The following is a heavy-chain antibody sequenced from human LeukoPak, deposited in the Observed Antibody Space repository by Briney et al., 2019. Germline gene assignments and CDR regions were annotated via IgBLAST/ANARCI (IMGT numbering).Heavy chain of an antibody. Sequence: GGSLRLSCTASGFSFSGHWMHWARQLPGKGLVWVSRISPTGSTTSYADSVKGRFTISRDNAKSSLHLQMNGLRAEDTAMYYCVKDSGWFHFDSWGQGTLVTVSS. D-gene: IGHD6-19*01. CDR1: GFSFSGHW. CDR2: ISPTGSTT. V-gene: IGHV3-74*01. J-gene: IGHJ4*02. CDR3: VKDSGWFHFDS.